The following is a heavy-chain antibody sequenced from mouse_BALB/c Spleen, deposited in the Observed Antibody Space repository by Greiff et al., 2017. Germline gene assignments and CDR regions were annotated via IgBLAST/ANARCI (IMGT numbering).Heavy chain of an antibody. CDR3: ARGGSSSYYYAMDY. D-gene: IGHD1-1*01. Sequence: VKLMESGAELAKPGASVKMSCKASGYTFTSYWMHWVKQRPGQGLEWIGYINPSTGYTEYNQKFKDKATLTADKSSSTAYMQLSSLTSEDSAVYYCARGGSSSYYYAMDYWGQGTSVTVSS. V-gene: IGHV1-7*01. J-gene: IGHJ4*01. CDR2: INPSTGYT. CDR1: GYTFTSYW.